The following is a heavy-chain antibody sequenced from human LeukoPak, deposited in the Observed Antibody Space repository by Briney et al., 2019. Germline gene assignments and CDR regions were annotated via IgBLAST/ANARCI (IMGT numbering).Heavy chain of an antibody. V-gene: IGHV3-23*01. Sequence: PGGSLRLSCVASGFTFSGYAMTWVRQAPGKGLEWVSDISGTGGRTYYADSVKGRFTISRDNSKNTVDLLMNSLRAEDTAIYYCARDVPYYYDSSGYYSPFDCWGQGTLVTVSS. CDR2: ISGTGGRT. CDR1: GFTFSGYA. CDR3: ARDVPYYYDSSGYYSPFDC. D-gene: IGHD3-22*01. J-gene: IGHJ4*02.